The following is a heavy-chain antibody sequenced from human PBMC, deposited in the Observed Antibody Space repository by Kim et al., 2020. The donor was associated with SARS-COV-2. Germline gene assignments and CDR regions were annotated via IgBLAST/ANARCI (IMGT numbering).Heavy chain of an antibody. D-gene: IGHD2-8*01. CDR2: ISTISHYT. CDR1: GGSISSYY. Sequence: LSLTCTVSGGSISSYYWSWIRQAPGKGLEWISHISTISHYTNYADSVKGRFSISRDNAKNSLYLEMNNLRAEDTAVYYCARNRQVYYSDYWGQGTLVTVSS. CDR3: ARNRQVYYSDY. V-gene: IGHV3-11*06. J-gene: IGHJ4*02.